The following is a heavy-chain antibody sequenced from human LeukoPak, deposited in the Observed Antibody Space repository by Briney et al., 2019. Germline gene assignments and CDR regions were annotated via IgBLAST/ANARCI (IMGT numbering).Heavy chain of an antibody. CDR1: GGTFSSYT. D-gene: IGHD5-18*01. J-gene: IGHJ4*02. Sequence: ASVKVSCKASGGTFSSYTISWVRQAPGQGLEWMGRIIPILGIANYAQKFQGRVTITADKSTSTAYMELSSLRSEDTAVYYCAGSGYSYGASFDYWGQGTLVTASS. CDR3: AGSGYSYGASFDY. V-gene: IGHV1-69*02. CDR2: IIPILGIA.